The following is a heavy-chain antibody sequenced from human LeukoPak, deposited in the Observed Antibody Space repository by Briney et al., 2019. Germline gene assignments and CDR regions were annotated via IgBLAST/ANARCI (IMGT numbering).Heavy chain of an antibody. D-gene: IGHD3/OR15-3a*01. Sequence: SETLSLTCTVSGGSISSYYWSWIRQPPGKGLEWIGYIYYSGSTNYNPSLKSRVTISVDTSKNQFSLKLSSVTAADTAVYYCARGTGYYRNYFDYWGQGTLVTVSS. V-gene: IGHV4-59*01. CDR3: ARGTGYYRNYFDY. CDR1: GGSISSYY. CDR2: IYYSGST. J-gene: IGHJ4*02.